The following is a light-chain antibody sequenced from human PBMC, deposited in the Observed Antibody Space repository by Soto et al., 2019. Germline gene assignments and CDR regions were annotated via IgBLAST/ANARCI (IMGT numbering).Light chain of an antibody. CDR1: QSVSSN. CDR2: GAS. J-gene: IGKJ2*01. Sequence: EIVMTQSPATLSASPGERATLSCRASQSVSSNLAWYQQKPGQAPRLLIYGASTRATGIPARFSGSGSGPEFTLTISSLQSEDFAVYYCQQYNNWPPYTFGQGTKLEIK. V-gene: IGKV3-15*01. CDR3: QQYNNWPPYT.